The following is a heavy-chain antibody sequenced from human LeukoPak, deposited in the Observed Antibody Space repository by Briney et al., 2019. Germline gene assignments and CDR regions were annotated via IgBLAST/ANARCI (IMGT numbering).Heavy chain of an antibody. D-gene: IGHD2-8*01. V-gene: IGHV1-3*01. CDR3: ARGLGYCSTPDCPARVYCFDY. CDR1: GYIFISYA. Sequence: ASVKVSCKASGYIFISYAMHWVRQAPGQRPEWMGWINAGNGNTDYSQKFQGRVTISRDTSASTAYLDLSRLKSDDTAVYYCARGLGYCSTPDCPARVYCFDYWGQGTLVTVSS. J-gene: IGHJ4*02. CDR2: INAGNGNT.